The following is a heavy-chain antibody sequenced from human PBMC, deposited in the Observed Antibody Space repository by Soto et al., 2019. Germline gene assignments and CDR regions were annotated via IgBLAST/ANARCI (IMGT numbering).Heavy chain of an antibody. CDR3: AKFDFWSGYPPLDY. J-gene: IGHJ4*02. Sequence: GGSLRLSCAASGFTFSSYVMSCIRQAPGKGLEWVSAISGSGGSTYYADSVKGRFTISRDNSKNTLYLQMNSLRAEDTTVYYCAKFDFWSGYPPLDYWGQGTLVTVSS. D-gene: IGHD3-3*01. V-gene: IGHV3-23*01. CDR1: GFTFSSYV. CDR2: ISGSGGST.